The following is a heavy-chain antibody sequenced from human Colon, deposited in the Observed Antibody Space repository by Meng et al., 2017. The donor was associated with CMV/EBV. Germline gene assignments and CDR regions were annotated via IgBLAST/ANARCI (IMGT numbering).Heavy chain of an antibody. CDR1: GFTFSSYA. V-gene: IGHV3-23*01. Sequence: GESLKISCAASGFTFSSYAMSWVRQAPGKGLEWVAAINGGGGDTYYAASVKGRFTISRDNSNNMLFLQVISLRADDTAVYYCAQFRNSDWLLALVYWGQGTLVTVSS. CDR2: INGGGGDT. CDR3: AQFRNSDWLLALVY. J-gene: IGHJ4*02. D-gene: IGHD3-9*01.